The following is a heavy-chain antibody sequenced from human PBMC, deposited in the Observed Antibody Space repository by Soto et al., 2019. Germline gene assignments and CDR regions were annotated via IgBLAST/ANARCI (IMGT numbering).Heavy chain of an antibody. V-gene: IGHV4-59*01. Sequence: PSETLSLTCNVSGISFSSYYWSWIRQPPGKGLEWIGYIYYSGSTNYNPSLKSRVTISVDTSKNQFSLKLSSVTAADTAVYYCARDEGLGYGDSFDIWGQGTMVTVSS. CDR2: IYYSGST. CDR3: ARDEGLGYGDSFDI. J-gene: IGHJ3*02. D-gene: IGHD4-17*01. CDR1: GISFSSYY.